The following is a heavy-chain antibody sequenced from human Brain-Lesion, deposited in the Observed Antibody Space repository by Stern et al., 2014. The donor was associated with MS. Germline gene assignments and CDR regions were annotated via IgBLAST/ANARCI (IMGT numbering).Heavy chain of an antibody. CDR2: VNNDGRRT. Sequence: EVHLVESGGGLVQPGGSLRPSCAASGFTFSNYWMHWVRQAPGKGLVWVSRVNNDGRRTSYADSVKGRFTMSRDNAKNTLYLQMNSLRVEDTAIYYCARGERWFDSWGQGTLVTVSS. CDR3: ARGERWFDS. V-gene: IGHV3-74*02. CDR1: GFTFSNYW. J-gene: IGHJ5*01. D-gene: IGHD3-10*01.